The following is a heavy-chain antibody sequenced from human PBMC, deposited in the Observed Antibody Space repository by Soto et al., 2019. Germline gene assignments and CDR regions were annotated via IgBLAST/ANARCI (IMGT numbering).Heavy chain of an antibody. D-gene: IGHD3-3*01. CDR2: ITAYNGNT. J-gene: IGHJ4*02. Sequence: SVKFACRVSGDPFTSYGITWGRQAPGQGLEWMGWITAYNGNTNYAQKLQGRGTMTTDTSTSTAYMELRSLRSDDTAVYYCATIRLTIFGVVIEYYFDYWGQGTLVSVSA. V-gene: IGHV1-18*04. CDR3: ATIRLTIFGVVIEYYFDY. CDR1: GDPFTSYG.